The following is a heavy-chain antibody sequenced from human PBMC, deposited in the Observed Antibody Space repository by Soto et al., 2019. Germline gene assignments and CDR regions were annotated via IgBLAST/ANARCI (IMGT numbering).Heavy chain of an antibody. CDR1: GGSISSSSYY. J-gene: IGHJ4*02. Sequence: QLQLQDSGPGLVKASETLSLSCTVSGGSISSSSYYWGWIRQPPGKGLEWIGSIYFSGSTHYNVSLTSRVTISVYTSTNQFSLKLSSVTATDTAVYYCARHVRGWQLMLDNWGQGSLVTVSS. CDR3: ARHVRGWQLMLDN. V-gene: IGHV4-39*01. CDR2: IYFSGST. D-gene: IGHD6-13*01.